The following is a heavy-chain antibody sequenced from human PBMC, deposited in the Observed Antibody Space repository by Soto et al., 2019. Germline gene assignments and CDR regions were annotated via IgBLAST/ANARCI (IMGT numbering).Heavy chain of an antibody. V-gene: IGHV1-8*01. CDR1: GYTFTSYD. CDR3: AGERSLRFDP. CDR2: MNPNSGNT. J-gene: IGHJ5*02. Sequence: QVQLVQSGAEVKKPGASVKVSCKASGYTFTSYDINWVRQATGQGLEWMGWMNPNSGNTGYAQKYQGRVTMHGNTTISTAYMELSSLRSEDTAVYYCAGERSLRFDPWGQGTLVTVSS. D-gene: IGHD3-10*01.